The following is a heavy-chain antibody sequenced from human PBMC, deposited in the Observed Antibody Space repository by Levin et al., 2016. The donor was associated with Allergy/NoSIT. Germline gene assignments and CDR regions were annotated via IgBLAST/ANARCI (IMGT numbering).Heavy chain of an antibody. CDR2: ISYDGSNK. Sequence: WIRQPPGKGLEWVAVISYDGSNKYYADSVKGRFTISRDNSKNTLYLQMNSLRAEDTAVYYCAKESRANSSGPYWGQGTLVTVSS. V-gene: IGHV3-30*18. J-gene: IGHJ4*02. D-gene: IGHD6-19*01. CDR3: AKESRANSSGPY.